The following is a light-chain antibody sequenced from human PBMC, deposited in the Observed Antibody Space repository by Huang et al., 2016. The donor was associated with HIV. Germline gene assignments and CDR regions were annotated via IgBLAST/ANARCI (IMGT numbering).Light chain of an antibody. Sequence: DIQMTQSPSSLSASVGDRVTITFRASQRISDYLNWYQQKPGKAPKLLIYAASSLQSGVPSRFSGSGSGTDFTLTISSLQPEDFATYYCQQSDSTPYTFGQGTKLEIK. V-gene: IGKV1-39*01. CDR2: AAS. CDR1: QRISDY. CDR3: QQSDSTPYT. J-gene: IGKJ2*01.